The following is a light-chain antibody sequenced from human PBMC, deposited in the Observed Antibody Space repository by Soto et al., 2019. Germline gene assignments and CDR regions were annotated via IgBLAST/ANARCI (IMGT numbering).Light chain of an antibody. V-gene: IGKV1-8*01. Sequence: AIRMTQSPSSFSASTGDRVTITCRASQGISSYLAWYQQKPGKAPKLLIYAASTLQSGVPSRFSGSGSGTDFTLTISSLQPEEFATYFCQQLNSYPITFGQGTRLEIK. J-gene: IGKJ5*01. CDR2: AAS. CDR1: QGISSY. CDR3: QQLNSYPIT.